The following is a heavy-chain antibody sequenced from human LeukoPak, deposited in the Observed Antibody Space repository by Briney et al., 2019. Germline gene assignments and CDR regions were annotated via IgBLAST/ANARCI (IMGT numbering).Heavy chain of an antibody. D-gene: IGHD4-17*01. V-gene: IGHV3-53*01. J-gene: IGHJ4*02. CDR1: VFIVNTNY. Sequence: PGGSLRLSCAASVFIVNTNYMTWVRQAPGRGLEWVSLIYADGNTYYADSVKGRFTISRDISKNAVYLQMNSLRAEDTAVYYCARDSYGDANFDSWGQGTLVTVSS. CDR2: IYADGNT. CDR3: ARDSYGDANFDS.